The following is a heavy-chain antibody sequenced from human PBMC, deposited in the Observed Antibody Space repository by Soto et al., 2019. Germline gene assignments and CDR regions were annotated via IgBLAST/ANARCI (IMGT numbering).Heavy chain of an antibody. CDR2: ISYDGSNK. J-gene: IGHJ4*02. Sequence: GGSLRLACAASGFTFSSYGMHWVRQAPGKGLEWVAVISYDGSNKYYADSVKGRFTISRDNSKNTLYLQMNSLRAEDTAVYYCAKDGPTPRSDFWSRYHFDYWGQGTLVTVSS. V-gene: IGHV3-30*18. CDR1: GFTFSSYG. CDR3: AKDGPTPRSDFWSRYHFDY. D-gene: IGHD3-3*01.